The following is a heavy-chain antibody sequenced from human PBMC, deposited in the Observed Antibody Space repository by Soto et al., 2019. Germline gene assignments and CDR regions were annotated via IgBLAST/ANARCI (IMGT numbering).Heavy chain of an antibody. CDR1: GFSFSSYA. J-gene: IGHJ6*02. D-gene: IGHD3-3*01. Sequence: EVQLLESGGGLVQPGGSQRLSCAASGFSFSSYAMSWVRQAPGKGLEWVSSISGSAGSAYYADSVKGRFTVSRDNSRKTLYLQMNSLRAEDTAIYYCAKASNYRFLEWLPIYYYGMDVWGQGTTVTVSS. V-gene: IGHV3-23*01. CDR2: ISGSAGSA. CDR3: AKASNYRFLEWLPIYYYGMDV.